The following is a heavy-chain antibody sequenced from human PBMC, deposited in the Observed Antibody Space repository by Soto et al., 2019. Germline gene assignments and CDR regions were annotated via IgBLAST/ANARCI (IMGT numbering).Heavy chain of an antibody. V-gene: IGHV3-21*01. CDR1: GFTFSSYS. CDR2: ISSSSSYI. J-gene: IGHJ5*02. Sequence: EVQLVESGGGLVKPGGSLRLSCAASGFTFSSYSMNWVRQAPGKGLEWVSSISSSSSYIYYADSVKGRFTISRDNAKNSLYLQMNSLRAEDTAVYYCARDGSCGGSYVNWFDPWGQGTLVTVSS. D-gene: IGHD2-15*01. CDR3: ARDGSCGGSYVNWFDP.